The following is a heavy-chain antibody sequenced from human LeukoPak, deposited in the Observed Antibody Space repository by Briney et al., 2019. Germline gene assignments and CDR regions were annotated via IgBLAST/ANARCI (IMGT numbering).Heavy chain of an antibody. V-gene: IGHV4-39*01. Sequence: SETLSLTCTVSGGSISSSSYNWGWIRQPPGKGLELIGSFDNSGSTYYNPSLKSRVTISVDTSKDQFSLKLTSVTAADTAVYYCARPPGIAAAWFDPWGQGTLVTVSS. CDR3: ARPPGIAAAWFDP. J-gene: IGHJ5*02. CDR2: FDNSGST. D-gene: IGHD6-13*01. CDR1: GGSISSSSYN.